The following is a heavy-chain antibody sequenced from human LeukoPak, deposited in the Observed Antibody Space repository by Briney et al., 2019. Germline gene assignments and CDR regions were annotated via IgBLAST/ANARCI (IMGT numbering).Heavy chain of an antibody. CDR2: IYYSGST. J-gene: IGHJ4*02. D-gene: IGHD3-22*01. Sequence: SETLSLTCTVSGGSISSYYWSWIRQPPGKGLEWIGYIYYSGSTNYNPSLESRVTISVDTSKNQFSLKLSSVTAADTAVYYCARGDSSGSQSYWGQGTLVTVSS. V-gene: IGHV4-59*01. CDR3: ARGDSSGSQSY. CDR1: GGSISSYY.